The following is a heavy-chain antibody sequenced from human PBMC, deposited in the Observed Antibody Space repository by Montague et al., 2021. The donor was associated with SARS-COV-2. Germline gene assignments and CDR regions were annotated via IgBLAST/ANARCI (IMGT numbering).Heavy chain of an antibody. CDR3: ARETMTADAFDI. D-gene: IGHD1-14*01. CDR2: FYSVGST. CDR1: GASVSSSD. V-gene: IGHV4-59*02. Sequence: SETLSLTCTVSGASVSSSDWGWIRQSPGKGLEWIGYFYSVGSTDYNPSLKSRVTISRDTSKNQFSLKVRSVTAADTAIYYCARETMTADAFDICGQGTMVTVSS. J-gene: IGHJ3*02.